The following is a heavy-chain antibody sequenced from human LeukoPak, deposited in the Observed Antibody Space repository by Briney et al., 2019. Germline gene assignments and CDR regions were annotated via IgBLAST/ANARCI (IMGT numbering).Heavy chain of an antibody. V-gene: IGHV4-39*01. CDR1: GGSISSSSYY. D-gene: IGHD1-20*01. J-gene: IGHJ4*02. CDR3: ARHDNWSVDY. CDR2: IYYSGST. Sequence: SETLSLTCTVSGGSISSSSYYWGWIRQPPGKGLEWIGSIYYSGSTYYNPSLKSRVTISVDTSKNQFSLKLSSVTAADTAVYYCARHDNWSVDYWGQGTLVTVSS.